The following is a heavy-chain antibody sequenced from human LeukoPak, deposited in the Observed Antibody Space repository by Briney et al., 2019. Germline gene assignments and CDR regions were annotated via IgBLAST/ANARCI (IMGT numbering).Heavy chain of an antibody. CDR3: ARHGSGQFDP. J-gene: IGHJ5*02. D-gene: IGHD6-25*01. Sequence: NTSETLSLTCTVSGGSIYSSSFYWGWIRQPPGKGLEWTGSIYYRGTTNYNPSLKSRVTVSVDPSKNQFSLKVSSVTAADTAVYYCARHGSGQFDPWGQGTLVTVSS. V-gene: IGHV4-39*01. CDR2: IYYRGTT. CDR1: GGSIYSSSFY.